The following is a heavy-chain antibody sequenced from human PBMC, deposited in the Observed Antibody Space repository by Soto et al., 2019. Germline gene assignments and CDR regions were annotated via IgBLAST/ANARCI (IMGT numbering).Heavy chain of an antibody. D-gene: IGHD3-10*01. CDR3: ARDRVGTMVRGVTFDY. Sequence: GASVKVSCKASGYTFTSYGISWVRQAPGQGLEWMGWISAYNGNTNYAQKLQGRVTMTTDTSTSTAYMELRSLRSDDTAVYYCARDRVGTMVRGVTFDYWGQETLVTVSS. V-gene: IGHV1-18*01. CDR2: ISAYNGNT. J-gene: IGHJ4*02. CDR1: GYTFTSYG.